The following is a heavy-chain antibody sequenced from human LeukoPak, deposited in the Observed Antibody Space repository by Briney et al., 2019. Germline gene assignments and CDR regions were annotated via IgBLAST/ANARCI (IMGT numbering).Heavy chain of an antibody. Sequence: SETLSLTCAVYGGFFSGYYWSWIRQPPGKGLEWIGEINDSGSTNYNPSLKSRVTISVDTSKNQFSLKLSSVTAADTAVYYCARGIVLVPAAISPYYYYYGMDVWGQGTTVTVSS. J-gene: IGHJ6*02. V-gene: IGHV4-34*01. D-gene: IGHD2-2*01. CDR3: ARGIVLVPAAISPYYYYYGMDV. CDR2: INDSGST. CDR1: GGFFSGYY.